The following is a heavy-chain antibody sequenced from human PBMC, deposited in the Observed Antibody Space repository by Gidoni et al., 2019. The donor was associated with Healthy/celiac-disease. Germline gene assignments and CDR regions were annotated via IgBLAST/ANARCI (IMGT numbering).Heavy chain of an antibody. D-gene: IGHD2-8*02. V-gene: IGHV4-34*01. J-gene: IGHJ4*02. CDR3: ARALVY. CDR2: INHSGRT. CDR1: GGSFSGYY. Sequence: QVQLQQWGAGLLKPSETLSLTCAVYGGSFSGYYWSWIRQPPGKGLEWIGEINHSGRTNYTPSLKSRVTISVDTSKNQFSLKLSSVTAADTAVYYCARALVYWGQGTLVTVSS.